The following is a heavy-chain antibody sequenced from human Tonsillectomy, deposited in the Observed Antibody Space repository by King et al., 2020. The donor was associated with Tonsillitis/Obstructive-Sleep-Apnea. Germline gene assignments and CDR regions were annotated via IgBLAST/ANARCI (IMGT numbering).Heavy chain of an antibody. CDR2: ITSGGSAT. J-gene: IGHJ4*02. Sequence: QLVQSGGGLVQPGGSLRLSCAASGFTFSSYELNWVRQAPGKGLEWVSYITSGGSATYYADSVKGRFTISRDNAKNSLYLQMNSLRAVDTAVYYCARDLGCDYWGQGTLVTVSS. D-gene: IGHD3-16*01. CDR3: ARDLGCDY. V-gene: IGHV3-48*03. CDR1: GFTFSSYE.